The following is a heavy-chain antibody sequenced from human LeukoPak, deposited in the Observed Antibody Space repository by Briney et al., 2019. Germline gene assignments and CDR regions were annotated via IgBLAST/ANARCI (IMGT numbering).Heavy chain of an antibody. D-gene: IGHD1-26*01. V-gene: IGHV3-66*01. J-gene: IGHJ3*02. CDR2: MDFDGRI. CDR3: ARDHSADYSHAFDS. CDR1: GFTVSVNY. Sequence: GGSLRLSCAVSGFTVSVNYMTWVRQAPGRGLEWVSSMDFDGRISYPDSVKGRFSISRDHSKNTLYLQMNNLRAEDTAVYYCARDHSADYSHAFDSWGRGTVVTVSS.